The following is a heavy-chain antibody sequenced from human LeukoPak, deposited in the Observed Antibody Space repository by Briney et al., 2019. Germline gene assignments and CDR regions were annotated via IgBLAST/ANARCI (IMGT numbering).Heavy chain of an antibody. CDR3: ATTPPRYCSGGSCYSDAFDI. V-gene: IGHV1-24*01. D-gene: IGHD2-15*01. CDR1: GYTLTELS. J-gene: IGHJ3*02. Sequence: ASVKVSXKVSGYTLTELSMHWVRQAPGKGLEWMGGFDPEDGETICAQKFQGRVTMTEDTSTDTAYMELSSLRSEDTAVYYCATTPPRYCSGGSCYSDAFDIWGQGTMVTVSS. CDR2: FDPEDGET.